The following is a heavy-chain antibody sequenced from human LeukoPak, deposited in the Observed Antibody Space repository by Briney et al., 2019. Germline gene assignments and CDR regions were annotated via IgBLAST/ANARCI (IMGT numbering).Heavy chain of an antibody. Sequence: SETLSLTCTVSGGSISSYYWSWLRQPAGKGLEWIGRIYTSGSTNYNPSLKSRVTMSVDTSKNQISLKLSSVTAADTAVYYCARMYYYDSSGYQYYFDYWGQGTLVTVSS. V-gene: IGHV4-4*07. D-gene: IGHD3-22*01. CDR3: ARMYYYDSSGYQYYFDY. J-gene: IGHJ4*02. CDR1: GGSISSYY. CDR2: IYTSGST.